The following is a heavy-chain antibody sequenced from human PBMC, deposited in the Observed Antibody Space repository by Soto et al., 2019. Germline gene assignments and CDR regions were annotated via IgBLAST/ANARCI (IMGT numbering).Heavy chain of an antibody. V-gene: IGHV1-2*02. D-gene: IGHD2-21*02. CDR2: INPNTGVT. Sequence: QVHLVQSGAEVQRPGASVEVSCKASGYIFTTYYMHWVRQAPGQGPEWMGWINPNTGVTKFAQKFQGRIILNRDTSVNAAYLVLSGLTSCDAAVYYCARGAVGGDYFYFDSWGQGTLVTVSA. CDR1: GYIFTTYY. CDR3: ARGAVGGDYFYFDS. J-gene: IGHJ4*02.